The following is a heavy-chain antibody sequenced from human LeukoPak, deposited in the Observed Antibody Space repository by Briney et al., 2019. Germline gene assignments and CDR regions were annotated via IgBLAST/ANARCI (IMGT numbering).Heavy chain of an antibody. V-gene: IGHV3-48*03. J-gene: IGHJ4*02. CDR3: ARAYGSGSYYPVDY. CDR2: ISSSGSTI. Sequence: GGSLRLSCAASGFTFSSYEMNWVRQAPGKGLEWVSYISSSGSTIYYADSVKGRLTISRDNAKNSLYLQMNSLRAEDTAVYYCARAYGSGSYYPVDYWGQGTLVTVSS. D-gene: IGHD3-10*01. CDR1: GFTFSSYE.